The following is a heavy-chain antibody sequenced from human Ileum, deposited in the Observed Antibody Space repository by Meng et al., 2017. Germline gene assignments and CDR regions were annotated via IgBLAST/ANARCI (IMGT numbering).Heavy chain of an antibody. V-gene: IGHV4-39*07. CDR2: FKYIGAA. D-gene: IGHD5-18*01. Sequence: GSLRLSCTVSGDSISTSPYYWGWIRQSPGSGPEWLGSFKYIGAAYYNPSLRSRVTISVDASKNQFSLRLTSVTAAETAMYYCAREIGARSGYIYWGQGMLVTVSS. CDR1: GDSISTSPYY. J-gene: IGHJ4*01. CDR3: AREIGARSGYIY.